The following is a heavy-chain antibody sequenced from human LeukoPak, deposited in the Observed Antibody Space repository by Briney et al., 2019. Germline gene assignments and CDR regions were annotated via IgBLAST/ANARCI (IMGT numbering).Heavy chain of an antibody. V-gene: IGHV3-43*01. CDR2: ISWDGGST. CDR3: AKDRRYHGMDV. J-gene: IGHJ6*02. CDR1: GFTFDDYT. Sequence: GGSLRLSCAASGFTFDDYTMHWVRQAPGNGLEWVSLISWDGGSTYYADSVKGRFTISRDNSKNSLYLQMNSLRTEDTALYYCAKDRRYHGMDVWGQGTTVTVSS.